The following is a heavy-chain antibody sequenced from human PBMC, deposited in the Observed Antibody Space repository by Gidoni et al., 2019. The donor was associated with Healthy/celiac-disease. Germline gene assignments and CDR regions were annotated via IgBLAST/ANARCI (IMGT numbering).Heavy chain of an antibody. J-gene: IGHJ4*02. D-gene: IGHD3-22*01. V-gene: IGHV3-23*01. CDR3: AKLQVGGYSFLYYFDY. CDR2: ISGSGGRT. Sequence: VQLLESGGGLVQPGGSLRLSCAASGFTFSTYAMSWVRQAPGKGLEWVSAISGSGGRTYYADSVKGRFTISRDNSKNTLYLQMNSLRAEDTAVYYCAKLQVGGYSFLYYFDYWGQGTLVTVSS. CDR1: GFTFSTYA.